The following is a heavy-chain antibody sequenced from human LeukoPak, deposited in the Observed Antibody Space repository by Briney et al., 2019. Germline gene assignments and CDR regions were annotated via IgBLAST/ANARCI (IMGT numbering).Heavy chain of an antibody. Sequence: SETLSLTCAVYGGSFSGYYWSWIRQPPGKGLEWIGEINHSGSTNYNPSLKSRVTISVDTSKNQFSLKLSSVTAADTAVYYCASRSGVLYYFDYWGQGTLVTVSS. CDR3: ASRSGVLYYFDY. CDR2: INHSGST. J-gene: IGHJ4*02. V-gene: IGHV4-34*01. CDR1: GGSFSGYY.